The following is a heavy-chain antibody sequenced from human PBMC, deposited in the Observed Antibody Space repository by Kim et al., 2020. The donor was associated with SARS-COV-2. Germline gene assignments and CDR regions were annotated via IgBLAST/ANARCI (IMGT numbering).Heavy chain of an antibody. CDR1: GGSISSSSYY. V-gene: IGHV4-39*01. J-gene: IGHJ4*02. Sequence: SETLSLTCTVSGGSISSSSYYWGWIRQPPGKGLEWIGSIYYSGSTYYNPSLKSRVTISVDTSKNQFSLKLSSVTAADTAVYYCARHDRLRFLEWLLAPGDYWGQGTLVTVSS. D-gene: IGHD3-3*01. CDR2: IYYSGST. CDR3: ARHDRLRFLEWLLAPGDY.